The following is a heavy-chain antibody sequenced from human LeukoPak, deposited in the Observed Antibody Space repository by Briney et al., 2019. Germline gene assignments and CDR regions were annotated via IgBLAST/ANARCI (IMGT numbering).Heavy chain of an antibody. CDR1: GFTFTRYA. V-gene: IGHV3-23*01. D-gene: IGHD1-1*01. Sequence: GGSLRLSCVPSGFTFTRYAMNRVRQAPGKGLEWVSVISGSGGGTYYTDSVKGRFTISRDNSKNMLYLQMNSLRAEDTAVYYCAKGIGATGIGDAFDIWGQGTMVTVSS. J-gene: IGHJ3*02. CDR3: AKGIGATGIGDAFDI. CDR2: ISGSGGGT.